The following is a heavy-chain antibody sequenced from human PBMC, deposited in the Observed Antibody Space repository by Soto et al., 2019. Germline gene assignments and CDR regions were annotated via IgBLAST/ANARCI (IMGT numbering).Heavy chain of an antibody. D-gene: IGHD6-19*01. CDR2: IYYSGST. Sequence: SETLSLTCTVSGGSISSYYWSWIRQPPGKGLEWIGYIYYSGSTNYNPSLKSRVTISVDTSKNQFSLKLRSVTAADTALYYCARSGSYSSGWSGWFDPWGQGTLVTVSS. CDR3: ARSGSYSSGWSGWFDP. J-gene: IGHJ5*02. V-gene: IGHV4-59*08. CDR1: GGSISSYY.